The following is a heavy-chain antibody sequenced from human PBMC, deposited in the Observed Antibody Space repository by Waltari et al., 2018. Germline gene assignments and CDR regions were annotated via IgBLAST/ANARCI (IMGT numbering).Heavy chain of an antibody. J-gene: IGHJ5*02. CDR1: GGPSTSSSSY. CDR2: VYYGGST. CDR3: ARLRDTIFGVVINTNTTVPRFDP. V-gene: IGHV4-39*01. D-gene: IGHD3-3*01. Sequence: QLQLQESGPGLVMPSETPSPASTVSGGPSTSSSSYWGWSRKPPGEGLVWIGSVYYGGSTYYNPSLKSRVTISVDTSKNQFSLKLSSVTAADTAVYYCARLRDTIFGVVINTNTTVPRFDPWGQGTLVTVSS.